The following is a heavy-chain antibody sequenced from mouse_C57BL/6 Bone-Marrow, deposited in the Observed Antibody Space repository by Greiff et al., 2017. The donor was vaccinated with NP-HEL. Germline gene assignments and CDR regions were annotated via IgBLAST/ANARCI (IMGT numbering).Heavy chain of an antibody. J-gene: IGHJ2*01. D-gene: IGHD2-4*01. Sequence: VQLQQPGAELVKPGASVKLSCKASGYTFTSYWMQWVKQRPGQGLEWIGEIDPSDSYTNYNQKFKGKATLTVDTSSSTAYMQLSSLTSEDSAVYYCAPFYYDYDGFDYWGQVTTLTVSS. CDR3: APFYYDYDGFDY. V-gene: IGHV1-50*01. CDR2: IDPSDSYT. CDR1: GYTFTSYW.